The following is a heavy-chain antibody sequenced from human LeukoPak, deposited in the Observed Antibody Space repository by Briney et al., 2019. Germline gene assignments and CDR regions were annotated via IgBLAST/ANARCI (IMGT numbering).Heavy chain of an antibody. CDR3: AKDLYSGYDFYTYYFYGMDV. CDR2: VTKTGDT. D-gene: IGHD5-12*01. CDR1: GFTLTSYD. V-gene: IGHV3-13*01. Sequence: GGSLRLSCVISGFTLTSYDIHWVRQVTGKGLEWVSSVTKTGDTYYSDSVKGRFIISRENAKKSVYLQMNSLRAGDTAVYYCAKDLYSGYDFYTYYFYGMDVWGQGTTVTVSS. J-gene: IGHJ6*02.